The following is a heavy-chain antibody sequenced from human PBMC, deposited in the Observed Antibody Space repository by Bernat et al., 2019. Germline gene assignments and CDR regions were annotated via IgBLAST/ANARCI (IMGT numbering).Heavy chain of an antibody. CDR3: ARLVGALGV. Sequence: QAQLVQSGAEVKTPGASAKISCKASGYIFTTYPIHWVRQAPGQRLEWMGGINPANGDTKYSQKFLGRVTITRDTSADTAYMELNSLTSEDTAIFYCARLVGALGVWGQGTLVTVSS. CDR1: GYIFTTYP. V-gene: IGHV1-3*01. D-gene: IGHD1-26*01. CDR2: INPANGDT. J-gene: IGHJ4*02.